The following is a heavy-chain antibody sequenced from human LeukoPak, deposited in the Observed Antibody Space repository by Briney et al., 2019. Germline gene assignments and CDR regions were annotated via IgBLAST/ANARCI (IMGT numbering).Heavy chain of an antibody. CDR2: IYTSGST. CDR3: ARTPWIQLYTNYFDY. J-gene: IGHJ4*02. Sequence: PSETLSLTCTVSGGSISSYYWSWIRQPAGKGLEWIGRIYTSGSTNYNPSLKSRVTISVDTSKNQFSLKLSSVTAADTAVYYCARTPWIQLYTNYFDYWGQGTLVTVSS. CDR1: GGSISSYY. V-gene: IGHV4-4*07. D-gene: IGHD5-18*01.